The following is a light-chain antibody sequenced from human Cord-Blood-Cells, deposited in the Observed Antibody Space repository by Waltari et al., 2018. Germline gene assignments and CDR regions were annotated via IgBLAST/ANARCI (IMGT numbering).Light chain of an antibody. V-gene: IGLV2-8*01. CDR3: SSYAGSNNLV. Sequence: QSALTQPPSASGSPGQSVTISCPGPSSDVGGYNYVPWYQQHPGKAPKLMIYEVSKRPSGCPDRFSGSKSGNTASLTVSGLQAEDEADYYCSSYAGSNNLVFGGGTKLTVL. CDR2: EVS. J-gene: IGLJ2*01. CDR1: SSDVGGYNY.